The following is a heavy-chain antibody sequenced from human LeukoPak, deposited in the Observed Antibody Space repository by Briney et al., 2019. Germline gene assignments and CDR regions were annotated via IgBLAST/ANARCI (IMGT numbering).Heavy chain of an antibody. Sequence: SVKVSCTASGGTFSSYAISWVRQAPGQGLEWMGRIIPILGIANYAQKFQGRVTITADKSTSTAYMELRSLRSDDTAVYYCARVVGDYDWYFDLWGRGTLVTVSS. CDR1: GGTFSSYA. V-gene: IGHV1-69*04. CDR2: IIPILGIA. CDR3: ARVVGDYDWYFDL. D-gene: IGHD4-17*01. J-gene: IGHJ2*01.